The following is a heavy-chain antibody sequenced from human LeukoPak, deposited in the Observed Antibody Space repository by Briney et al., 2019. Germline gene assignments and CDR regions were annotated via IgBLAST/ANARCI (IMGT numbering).Heavy chain of an antibody. Sequence: GGSLRLSCAASGFTFSSYSMNWVRQAPGKGLEWVSSISSSSSYIYYADSVKGRFTISRDNAKNSLYLQMNSLRAEDTAVYYCAREDVDTGMDVWGQGTTVTVSS. CDR2: ISSSSSYI. J-gene: IGHJ6*02. D-gene: IGHD5-18*01. CDR3: AREDVDTGMDV. V-gene: IGHV3-21*01. CDR1: GFTFSSYS.